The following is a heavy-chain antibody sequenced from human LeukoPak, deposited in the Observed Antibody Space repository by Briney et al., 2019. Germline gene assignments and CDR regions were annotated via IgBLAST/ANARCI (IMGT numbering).Heavy chain of an antibody. CDR2: IYYGGST. CDR3: ARVDDSSSWYQDWYFDL. Sequence: PSETLSLTCTVSGGSISSYYWSWIRQPPGKGLEWIGYIYYGGSTNYNPSLKSRVTISVDTSKNQFSLKLSSVTAADTAVYYCARVDDSSSWYQDWYFDLWGRGTLVTVSS. CDR1: GGSISSYY. V-gene: IGHV4-59*01. J-gene: IGHJ2*01. D-gene: IGHD6-13*01.